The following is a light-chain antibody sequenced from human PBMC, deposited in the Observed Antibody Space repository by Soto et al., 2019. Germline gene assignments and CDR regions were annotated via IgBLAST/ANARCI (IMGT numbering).Light chain of an antibody. CDR1: QTTSPKY. CDR2: GAS. Sequence: EIELTQSPGTLSLSPGESATLSCRVSQTTSPKYVAWYQQRRGLAPRLLVYGASKRAAGIPDRFRGSGSGSEFSLPISGLEPEYFAVYFCQHFGSSPPVIFGQGTRLDVK. J-gene: IGKJ5*01. CDR3: QHFGSSPPVI. V-gene: IGKV3-20*01.